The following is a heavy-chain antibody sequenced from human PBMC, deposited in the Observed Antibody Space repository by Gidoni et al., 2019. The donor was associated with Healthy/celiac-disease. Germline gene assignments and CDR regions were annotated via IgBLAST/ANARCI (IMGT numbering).Heavy chain of an antibody. D-gene: IGHD3-10*01. CDR2: IKQDGSEK. J-gene: IGHJ6*02. V-gene: IGHV3-7*01. Sequence: EVQLVESGGGLVQPGGSLRLSCAASGFTFSRYWMSWVRQAPGKGLEWVANIKQDGSEKYYVDSVKGRFTISRDNAKNSLYLQMNSLRAEDTAVYYCARDHHLMYYYGSGSYSYMDVWGQGTTVTVSS. CDR1: GFTFSRYW. CDR3: ARDHHLMYYYGSGSYSYMDV.